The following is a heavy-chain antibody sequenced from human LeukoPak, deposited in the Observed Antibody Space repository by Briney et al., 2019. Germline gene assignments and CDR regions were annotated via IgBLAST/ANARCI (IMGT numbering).Heavy chain of an antibody. V-gene: IGHV1-2*02. Sequence: GASVKVSCKGSDYSFTGFFLHWVRQAPGQGLEWVAWIDPNSGDAKYAPNFQGRVTLTRDTSISTAYMEFTSLRSDDMATYYCAIPQSIALGGTSLDIWGQGTQVIVSS. CDR3: AIPQSIALGGTSLDI. CDR2: IDPNSGDA. CDR1: DYSFTGFF. J-gene: IGHJ4*02. D-gene: IGHD3-16*02.